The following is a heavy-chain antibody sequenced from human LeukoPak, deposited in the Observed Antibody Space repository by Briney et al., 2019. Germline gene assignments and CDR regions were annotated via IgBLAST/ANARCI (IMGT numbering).Heavy chain of an antibody. CDR2: IGGVGGTT. J-gene: IGHJ4*02. Sequence: GGSLRLSCAASGFTFSSYAMTWVRQAPGKGLEWVSAIGGVGGTTYSAHSVKGRFTISRDNSKNTLYLQMNSLRAEDTAVYYCATIHSGGWADCWGQGTLVTVSS. CDR1: GFTFSSYA. V-gene: IGHV3-23*01. CDR3: ATIHSGGWADC. D-gene: IGHD6-19*01.